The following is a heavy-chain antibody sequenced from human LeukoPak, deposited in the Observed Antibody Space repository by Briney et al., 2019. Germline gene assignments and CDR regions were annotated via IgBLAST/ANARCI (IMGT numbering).Heavy chain of an antibody. Sequence: PGGSLRLSCAASGFTFSSYSMNWVRQAPGKGLEWVSSISSSSSYIYYADSVKGRFTISRDNAKNSLYLQMNSLRAEDTAVYCCARDSVGLYDSSGYLHGNLDYWGQGTLVTVSS. J-gene: IGHJ4*02. D-gene: IGHD3-22*01. CDR2: ISSSSSYI. V-gene: IGHV3-21*01. CDR3: ARDSVGLYDSSGYLHGNLDY. CDR1: GFTFSSYS.